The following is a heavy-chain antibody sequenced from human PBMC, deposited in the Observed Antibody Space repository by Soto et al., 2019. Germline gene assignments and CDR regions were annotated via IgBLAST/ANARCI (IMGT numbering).Heavy chain of an antibody. V-gene: IGHV4-34*01. Sequence: SETLSLTCAVYGGSFSAYYWSWIRPSPGKGLEWIGEINHSGGTSYNPSLKSRVTISVDTSKSQFSLKLTSVTAADRAVYYCARGYSGYDVWFDPWGQGTLVTVSS. CDR3: ARGYSGYDVWFDP. J-gene: IGHJ5*02. CDR2: INHSGGT. CDR1: GGSFSAYY. D-gene: IGHD5-12*01.